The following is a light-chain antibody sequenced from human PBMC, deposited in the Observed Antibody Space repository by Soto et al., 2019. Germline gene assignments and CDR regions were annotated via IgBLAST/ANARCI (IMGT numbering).Light chain of an antibody. Sequence: QTVLTQSPCASASLGASVKLTCTLSSGHSSYAIAWHQQQPEKGPRYLMKLNSDGSHSKGDGIPDRFSGSSSGAERYLTISSLQSEDEADYYCQTWGISSVVFGGGTKLTVL. V-gene: IGLV4-69*01. CDR3: QTWGISSVV. CDR1: SGHSSYA. CDR2: LNSDGSH. J-gene: IGLJ2*01.